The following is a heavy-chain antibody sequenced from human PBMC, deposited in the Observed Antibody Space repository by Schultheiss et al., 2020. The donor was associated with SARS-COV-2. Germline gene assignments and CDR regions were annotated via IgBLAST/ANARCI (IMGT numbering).Heavy chain of an antibody. CDR3: ARGPVLRFLEWLLVDPGEYYYGMDV. CDR1: GYTFTSYG. CDR2: ISAYNGNT. Sequence: ASVKVSCKASGYTFTSYGISWVRQAPGQGLEWMGWISAYNGNTNYAQKLQGRVTMTTDTSTSTAYMELRSLRSDDTAVYYCARGPVLRFLEWLLVDPGEYYYGMDVWGQGTTVTVSS. J-gene: IGHJ6*02. D-gene: IGHD3-3*01. V-gene: IGHV1-18*01.